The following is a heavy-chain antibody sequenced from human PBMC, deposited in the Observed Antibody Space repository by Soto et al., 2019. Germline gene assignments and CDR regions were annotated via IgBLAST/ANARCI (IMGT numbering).Heavy chain of an antibody. Sequence: GSLRLSCAASGFTFSSYWMHWVRQAPGKGLVWVSRINPDGSSTSYADSVRGRFTISRDNAKNTLYLQMNSLRVEDTALYYCARVHSLDCYGMDVWGQGTTVTVSS. J-gene: IGHJ6*02. CDR3: ARVHSLDCYGMDV. CDR2: INPDGSST. D-gene: IGHD5-18*01. V-gene: IGHV3-74*01. CDR1: GFTFSSYW.